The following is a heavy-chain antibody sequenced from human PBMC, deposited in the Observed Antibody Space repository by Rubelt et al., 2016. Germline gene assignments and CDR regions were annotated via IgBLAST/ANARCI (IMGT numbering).Heavy chain of an antibody. CDR3: ARQWGSTSSDAFDI. J-gene: IGHJ3*02. CDR1: GYSVTRYW. V-gene: IGHV5-51*01. Sequence: EVQLVQPGAEVKKPGESLKISCKGSGYSVTRYWIGWVRQMPGTGLGWMGIISPGDSDARYRPSFQGQVTTSADRSSSTAYLQWGSLKASDTAMYYCARQWGSTSSDAFDIWGQGTMVTVSS. CDR2: ISPGDSDA. D-gene: IGHD2-2*01.